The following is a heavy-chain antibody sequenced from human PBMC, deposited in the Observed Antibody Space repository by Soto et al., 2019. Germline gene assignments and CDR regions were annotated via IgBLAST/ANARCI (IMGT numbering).Heavy chain of an antibody. V-gene: IGHV2-70*11. Sequence: SGPTLVNPTQTLTLTCTFSGSSLSTSGMCVSWIRQPPGKALEWLARIDWDDDKYYSTSLKTRLTISKDTSKNQVVLTMTNMDPVDTATYYCARVIAAAGTFDYWGQGTLVTVSS. CDR1: GSSLSTSGMC. D-gene: IGHD6-13*01. CDR2: IDWDDDK. CDR3: ARVIAAAGTFDY. J-gene: IGHJ4*02.